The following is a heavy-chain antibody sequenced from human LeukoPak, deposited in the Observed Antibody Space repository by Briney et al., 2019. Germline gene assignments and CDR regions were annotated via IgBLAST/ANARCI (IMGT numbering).Heavy chain of an antibody. CDR3: AKDLTGTTRSGAFDI. Sequence: GGSLRLSCAASRFTFSSYAMSWVRQAPGKGLEWVSAISGSGGSTYYADSVKGRFTISRDNSKNTLYLQMNSLRAEDTAVYYCAKDLTGTTRSGAFDIWGQGTMVTVSS. V-gene: IGHV3-23*01. D-gene: IGHD1-7*01. J-gene: IGHJ3*02. CDR2: ISGSGGST. CDR1: RFTFSSYA.